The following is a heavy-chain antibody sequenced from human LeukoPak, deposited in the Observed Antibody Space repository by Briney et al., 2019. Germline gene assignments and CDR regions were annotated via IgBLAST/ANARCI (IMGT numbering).Heavy chain of an antibody. D-gene: IGHD3-10*01. J-gene: IGHJ3*02. CDR1: GFTFSSYG. CDR3: AKSNGYGLVDI. Sequence: GGSLRLSCAASGFTFSSYGMHWVRQAPGKGLEWVAVISYDGSNKYYADSVKGRFTISRDNSKNTLYLQMNSLRAEDTAVYYCAKSNGYGLVDIWGQGTMVTVSS. V-gene: IGHV3-30*18. CDR2: ISYDGSNK.